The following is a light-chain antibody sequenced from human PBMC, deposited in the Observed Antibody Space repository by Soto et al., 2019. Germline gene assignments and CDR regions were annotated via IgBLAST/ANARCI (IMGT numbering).Light chain of an antibody. V-gene: IGKV1-33*01. J-gene: IGKJ4*01. CDR1: QDISNY. Sequence: DIQMTQSPSSLSASVGDRVTITCHASQDISNYLNWYQQKTGNPPTLLIYYASNLETVVPSRFSGSGSGTDFTFTISSLQPEDIATYYWQQYDNLPLTFGGGTKVEIK. CDR3: QQYDNLPLT. CDR2: YAS.